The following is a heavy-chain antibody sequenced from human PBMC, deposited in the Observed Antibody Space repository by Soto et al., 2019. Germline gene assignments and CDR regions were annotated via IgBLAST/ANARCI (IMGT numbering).Heavy chain of an antibody. CDR3: ARDPAISGWYSSDFDY. V-gene: IGHV1-2*02. CDR1: GYTFTGYY. J-gene: IGHJ4*02. D-gene: IGHD6-19*01. Sequence: ASVKVSCKASGYTFTGYYMHWVRQAPGQGLEWMGWINPNSGGTNYAQKFQGRVTMTRDTSISTAYMELSRLRSDDTAVYYCARDPAISGWYSSDFDYLGQGTLVTVSS. CDR2: INPNSGGT.